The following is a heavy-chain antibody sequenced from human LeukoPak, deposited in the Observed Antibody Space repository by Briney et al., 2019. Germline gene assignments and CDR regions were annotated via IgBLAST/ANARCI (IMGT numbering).Heavy chain of an antibody. CDR3: ARGSSSCFD. D-gene: IGHD2-2*01. Sequence: GASVKVSCKASGYTFTSHDINWVRQATGQGLEWMGWMNPSSGNTGFAQKSQDRVTMTRNTSISTAFMELSSLRSEDTAVYYCARGSSSCFDWGQGTLVTVSS. V-gene: IGHV1-8*01. CDR1: GYTFTSHD. CDR2: MNPSSGNT. J-gene: IGHJ4*02.